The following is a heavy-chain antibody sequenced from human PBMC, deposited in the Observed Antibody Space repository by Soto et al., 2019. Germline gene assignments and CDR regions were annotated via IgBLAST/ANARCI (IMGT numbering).Heavy chain of an antibody. V-gene: IGHV4-30-4*01. D-gene: IGHD4-17*01. Sequence: LSLTCTVSGGSISSGDYYWSWIRQPPGKGLEWIGYIYYSGSTYYNPSLKSRVTISVDTSKNQFSLKLSSVTAADTAVYYCARVALGYDYADVWGQGTTVTVS. CDR2: IYYSGST. CDR1: GGSISSGDYY. J-gene: IGHJ6*02. CDR3: ARVALGYDYADV.